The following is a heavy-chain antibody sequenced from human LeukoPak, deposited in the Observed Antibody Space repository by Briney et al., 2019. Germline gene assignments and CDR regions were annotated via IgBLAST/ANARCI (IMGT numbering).Heavy chain of an antibody. CDR3: TRDFAY. CDR2: IYTSGST. V-gene: IGHV4-4*07. CDR1: GDSIGSSF. J-gene: IGHJ4*02. D-gene: IGHD2-21*01. Sequence: PSETLSLTCTVSGDSIGSSFWNWIRQPAGKGLEWIGRIYTSGSTNYNPSLKSRVTMSVDTSKNQFSLKLSPVTAADTAVYYCTRDFAYWGQGTLVTVSS.